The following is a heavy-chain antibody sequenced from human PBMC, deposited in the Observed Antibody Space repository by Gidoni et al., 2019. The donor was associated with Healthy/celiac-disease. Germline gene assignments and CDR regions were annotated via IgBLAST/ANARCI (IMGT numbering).Heavy chain of an antibody. CDR2: INAGNGNT. Sequence: QVQLVQSGAEVKKPGASVKVSCKASGYTFTSYAMHWVRQAPGQRLEWMGWINAGNGNTKYSQKFQGRVTITRDTSASTAYMELSSLRSEDTAVYYCARDQVEWAAAWIQHWGQGTLVTVSS. D-gene: IGHD6-13*01. CDR1: GYTFTSYA. V-gene: IGHV1-3*01. CDR3: ARDQVEWAAAWIQH. J-gene: IGHJ1*01.